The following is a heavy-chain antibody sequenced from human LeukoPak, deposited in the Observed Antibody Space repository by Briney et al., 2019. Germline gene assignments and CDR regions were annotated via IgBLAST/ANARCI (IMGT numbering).Heavy chain of an antibody. Sequence: GGSLRLSCVASGFSFNNYTMNWVRQAPGKGLEWVSLIIGSSGSTFYADSVKGRFTISRDKSKNTLYLQMNSLRADDTAVYYCAKGAYDYIEIAYFDYWGQGSLVTVSS. CDR3: AKGAYDYIEIAYFDY. CDR2: IIGSSGST. CDR1: GFSFNNYT. J-gene: IGHJ4*02. D-gene: IGHD5-12*01. V-gene: IGHV3-23*01.